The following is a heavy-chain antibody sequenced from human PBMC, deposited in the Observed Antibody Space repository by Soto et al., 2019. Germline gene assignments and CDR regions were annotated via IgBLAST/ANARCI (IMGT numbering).Heavy chain of an antibody. V-gene: IGHV5-51*01. J-gene: IGHJ4*02. Sequence: PGESLKISCKGSGYSFTSYWIGWVRQMPGKGLEWMGIIYPGDSDTRYSPSFQGQVTISADKSISTAYLQWSSLKASDTAMYYCARGPPNKDFFLPDNFDYWGQGTLVTVSS. CDR1: GYSFTSYW. CDR2: IYPGDSDT. D-gene: IGHD3-3*01. CDR3: ARGPPNKDFFLPDNFDY.